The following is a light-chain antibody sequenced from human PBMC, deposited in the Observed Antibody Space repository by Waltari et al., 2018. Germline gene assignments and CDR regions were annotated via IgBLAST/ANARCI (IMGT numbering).Light chain of an antibody. J-gene: IGLJ3*02. Sequence: QSVLTQPPSASGTPGQKVTISCNGSSSNIGSNYVYWYQQLPGTAPKLLIFKNNQRPSGVPYRFPDSKSGTSASLAINGLRSEDEADYYCAAWDDSLSGLVLGGGTKVTVL. CDR3: AAWDDSLSGLV. CDR2: KNN. CDR1: SSNIGSNY. V-gene: IGLV1-47*01.